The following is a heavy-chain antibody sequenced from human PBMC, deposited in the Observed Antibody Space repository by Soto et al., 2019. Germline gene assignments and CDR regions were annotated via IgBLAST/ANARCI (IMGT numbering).Heavy chain of an antibody. J-gene: IGHJ3*02. CDR1: GGTFSSYA. CDR2: IIPIFGTA. Sequence: QVQLVQSGAEVKKPGSSVKVSCKASGGTFSSYAISWVRQAPGQGLEWMGGIIPIFGTANYAQKFQGRVTITADESTSTAYMELSSLRSEDTAVYYCASVTMVVAATPWAFDIWGQGTMVTVSS. D-gene: IGHD2-15*01. V-gene: IGHV1-69*01. CDR3: ASVTMVVAATPWAFDI.